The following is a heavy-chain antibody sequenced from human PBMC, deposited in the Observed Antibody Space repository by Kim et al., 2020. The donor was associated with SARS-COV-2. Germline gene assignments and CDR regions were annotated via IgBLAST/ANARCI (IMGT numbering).Heavy chain of an antibody. V-gene: IGHV4-39*07. CDR1: GGSISSSSYY. Sequence: SETLSLTCTVSGGSISSSSYYWGWIRQPPGKGLEWIGSIYYSGSTYYNPSLKSRVTISVDTSKNQFSLKLSSVTAADTAVYYCARDLYYYDSSGYYPIEYFQHWGQGTLVTVSS. J-gene: IGHJ1*01. CDR3: ARDLYYYDSSGYYPIEYFQH. D-gene: IGHD3-22*01. CDR2: IYYSGST.